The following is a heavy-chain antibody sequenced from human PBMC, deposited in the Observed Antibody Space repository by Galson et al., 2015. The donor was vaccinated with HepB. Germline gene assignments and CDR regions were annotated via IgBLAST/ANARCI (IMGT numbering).Heavy chain of an antibody. J-gene: IGHJ3*02. CDR2: ISYDGSNK. CDR1: GFTFGSYG. Sequence: SLRLSCAASGFTFGSYGMHWVRQAPGKGLEWVAVISYDGSNKYYADSVKGRFTISRDNSKNTLYLQMNSLRAEDTAVYYCAKESSGWYWDAFDIWGQGTMVTVSS. V-gene: IGHV3-30*18. D-gene: IGHD6-19*01. CDR3: AKESSGWYWDAFDI.